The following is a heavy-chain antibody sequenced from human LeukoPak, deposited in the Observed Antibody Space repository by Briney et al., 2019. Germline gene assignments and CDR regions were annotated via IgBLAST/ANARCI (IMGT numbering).Heavy chain of an antibody. CDR2: IYDSGRA. CDR1: GGSISSDGYS. V-gene: IGHV4-30-2*01. CDR3: ARGGIMDV. J-gene: IGHJ6*02. D-gene: IGHD1-14*01. Sequence: SQTLSLTCAVSGGSISSDGYSWSWIRQPPGKGLEWIGYIYDSGRAFYNASLKSRVSMSVDRSKNQFSLSLHSVTAADTAVYYCARGGIMDVWGQGTTVTVSS.